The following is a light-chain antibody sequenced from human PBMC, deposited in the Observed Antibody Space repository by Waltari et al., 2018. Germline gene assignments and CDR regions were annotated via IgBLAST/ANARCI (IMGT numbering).Light chain of an antibody. Sequence: EIVLTQSPGPLSLSPGERATLSCRASQSVSSSYLAWYQQKPGQAPRLLIFGASNWATGIPDRFSGSGSGTDFTLTINRLEPEDFAVYFCQQYSTSPNTFGQGTKLEI. CDR2: GAS. CDR3: QQYSTSPNT. CDR1: QSVSSSY. V-gene: IGKV3-20*01. J-gene: IGKJ2*01.